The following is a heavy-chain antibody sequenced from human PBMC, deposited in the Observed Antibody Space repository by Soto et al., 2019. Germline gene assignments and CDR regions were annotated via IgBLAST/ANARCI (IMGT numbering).Heavy chain of an antibody. CDR1: GFTFNKHA. J-gene: IGHJ3*02. V-gene: IGHV3-23*01. Sequence: EAQLLESGGDLVQPGGSPRLSCEASGFTFNKHAINWVRQAPGKGLEWVSSISGLGNRVYYAESVKGRFTISRDNSKNTVYLQMRSLRAEDTAIFYCAKAELGMDAFDIWGPGTSVTVSS. D-gene: IGHD7-27*01. CDR2: ISGLGNRV. CDR3: AKAELGMDAFDI.